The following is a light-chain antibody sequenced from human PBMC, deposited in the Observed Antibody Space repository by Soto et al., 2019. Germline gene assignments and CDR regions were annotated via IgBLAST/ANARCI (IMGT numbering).Light chain of an antibody. CDR2: GAS. CDR3: QQYNNWPPVT. CDR1: QSVSSN. Sequence: EIVMTQSPATLSVSPGERATLSCRASQSVSSNLAWYQQKPGQAPRLLIYGASTRATSIPARFSDSGSGTEFTLTISSLQSEDFAVYYCQQYNNWPPVTFGQGTRLEIK. J-gene: IGKJ5*01. V-gene: IGKV3-15*01.